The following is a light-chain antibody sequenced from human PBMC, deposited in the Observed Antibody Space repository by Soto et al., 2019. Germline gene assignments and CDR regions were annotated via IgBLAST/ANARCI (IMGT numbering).Light chain of an antibody. CDR3: HQYDNWPKT. Sequence: EVVVTQSPATLSVSPRERATLSCRASQSVSSNLAWYQQKPGQAPRLLIYGASTRATGIPARFSGSGSGTEFTLTISSLQSEDFAVYCCHQYDNWPKTFGQGTRLEIK. J-gene: IGKJ5*01. CDR1: QSVSSN. V-gene: IGKV3-15*01. CDR2: GAS.